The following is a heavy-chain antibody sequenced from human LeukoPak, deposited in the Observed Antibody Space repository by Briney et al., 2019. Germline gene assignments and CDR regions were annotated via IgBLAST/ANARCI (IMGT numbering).Heavy chain of an antibody. J-gene: IGHJ4*02. CDR1: GFTFTNAW. V-gene: IGHV3-15*01. Sequence: PGGSLRLSCAASGFTFTNAWMSWVRQAPGKGPEWVGRIKSRVSGGTTDYAAPVKGRFTISRDDSKNTLHLQMDSLRTGDTAVYYCTSDLPGGYSKYFDDWGQGTLVTVSS. CDR3: TSDLPGGYSKYFDD. CDR2: IKSRVSGGTT. D-gene: IGHD4-23*01.